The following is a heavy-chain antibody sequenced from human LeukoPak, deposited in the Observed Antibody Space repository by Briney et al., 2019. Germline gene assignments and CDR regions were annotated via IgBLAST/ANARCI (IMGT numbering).Heavy chain of an antibody. CDR2: IYDSGST. Sequence: SETLSLTCTVSGGSIRSSYYYWGWIRQPPGKGLEWIGSIYDSGSTYYNPSLKSRVTISVDTSKNQFSLKLSSVTAADTAVYYCARHVRSGSYYRDYWGQGTLVTVSS. CDR1: GGSIRSSYYY. V-gene: IGHV4-39*01. D-gene: IGHD3-10*01. CDR3: ARHVRSGSYYRDY. J-gene: IGHJ4*02.